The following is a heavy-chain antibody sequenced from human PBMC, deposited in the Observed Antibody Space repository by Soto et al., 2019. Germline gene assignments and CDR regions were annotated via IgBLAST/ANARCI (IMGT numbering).Heavy chain of an antibody. Sequence: LRLSCAASGFTFSSYSMNWVRQAPGKGLEWVSSISSSSSYIYYADSVKGRFTISRDNAKNSLYLQMNSLRAEDTAVYYCASEYCSGGSCYLDYWGQGTLVTVSS. CDR2: ISSSSSYI. D-gene: IGHD2-15*01. J-gene: IGHJ4*02. CDR3: ASEYCSGGSCYLDY. CDR1: GFTFSSYS. V-gene: IGHV3-21*01.